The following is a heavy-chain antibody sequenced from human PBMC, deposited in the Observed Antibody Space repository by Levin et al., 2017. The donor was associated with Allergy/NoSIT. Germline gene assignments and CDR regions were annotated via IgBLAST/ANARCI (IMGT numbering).Heavy chain of an antibody. D-gene: IGHD3-16*01. Sequence: MASETLSLTCAVYGGSFSGYYWSWIRQPPGKGLEWIGEINHSGSTNYNPSLKSRVTISVDTSKNQFSLKLSSVTAADTAVYYCARGWGEQPADYWGQGTLVTVSS. V-gene: IGHV4-34*01. CDR2: INHSGST. CDR3: ARGWGEQPADY. J-gene: IGHJ4*02. CDR1: GGSFSGYY.